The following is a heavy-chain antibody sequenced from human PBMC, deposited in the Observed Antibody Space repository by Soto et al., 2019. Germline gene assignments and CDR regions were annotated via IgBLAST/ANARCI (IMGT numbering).Heavy chain of an antibody. CDR3: ARDGYSYGNDY. V-gene: IGHV1-69*01. D-gene: IGHD5-18*01. J-gene: IGHJ4*02. CDR2: IIPIFGTA. CDR1: GGTFSSYA. Sequence: QVQLVQSVAEVKKPGSSVKVSCKASGGTFSSYAISWVRQAPGQGLEWMGGIIPIFGTANYAQKFQGRVTITADESTSTAYKELSSLRSEDTAVYYCARDGYSYGNDYWCQGPLVTASS.